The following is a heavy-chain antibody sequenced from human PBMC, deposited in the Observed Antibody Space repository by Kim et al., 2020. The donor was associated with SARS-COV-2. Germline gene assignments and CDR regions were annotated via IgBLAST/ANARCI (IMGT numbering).Heavy chain of an antibody. J-gene: IGHJ4*02. Sequence: GGSLRLSCAASGFTFSSYAMHWVRQAPGKGLEWVAVISYDGSNKYYADSVKGRFTISRDNSKNTLYLQMNSLRAEDTAVYYCARDLSVDEPYFDYWGQGTLVTVSS. D-gene: IGHD5-12*01. CDR3: ARDLSVDEPYFDY. CDR1: GFTFSSYA. V-gene: IGHV3-30-3*01. CDR2: ISYDGSNK.